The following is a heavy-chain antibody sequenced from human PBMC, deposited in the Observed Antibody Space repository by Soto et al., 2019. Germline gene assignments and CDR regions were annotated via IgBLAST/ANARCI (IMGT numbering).Heavy chain of an antibody. CDR1: GDSITSDSYY. Sequence: QVQLQESGPGLVKPSQTLSLTCTVSGDSITSDSYYWSWIRQHPGRGLEWIRSIYYSGSTYYNPSIKGRVTIPVDTSKSYFSLKLSSVTAADTAVYYCERGAPVPWSAPWGQGTLVTVSS. CDR3: ERGAPVPWSAP. J-gene: IGHJ5*02. V-gene: IGHV4-31*03. CDR2: IYYSGST.